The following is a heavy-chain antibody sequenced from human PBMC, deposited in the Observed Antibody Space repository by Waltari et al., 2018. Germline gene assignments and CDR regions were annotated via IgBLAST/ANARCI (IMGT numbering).Heavy chain of an antibody. V-gene: IGHV4-39*01. Sequence: QLQLQESGPGLVKPSETLSLTCTVSGGSLSSSSYYWGWIRQPPGKGLEWIGSIYYSGSTYYNPSLKSRVTISVDTSKNQFSLKLSSVTAADTAVYYCAGTGDYDILTGYPYWGQGTLVTVSS. CDR1: GGSLSSSSYY. CDR3: AGTGDYDILTGYPY. J-gene: IGHJ4*02. D-gene: IGHD3-9*01. CDR2: IYYSGST.